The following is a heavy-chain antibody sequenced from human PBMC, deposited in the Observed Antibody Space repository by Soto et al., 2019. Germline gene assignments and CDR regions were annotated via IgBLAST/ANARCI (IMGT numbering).Heavy chain of an antibody. CDR3: TVWGSGNDFGAA. V-gene: IGHV3-72*01. Sequence: EVQLGESGGGLVQPGGSLRLSCAASGFTFSDHYMDWVRQAPGKGLEWVGRSKNKADSYTTEYAASVKGRLTISRDGSKNSLFLQMNSLKTEDTAVYYCTVWGSGNDFGAAWGQGILVTVSA. J-gene: IGHJ4*02. D-gene: IGHD3-10*01. CDR1: GFTFSDHY. CDR2: SKNKADSYTT.